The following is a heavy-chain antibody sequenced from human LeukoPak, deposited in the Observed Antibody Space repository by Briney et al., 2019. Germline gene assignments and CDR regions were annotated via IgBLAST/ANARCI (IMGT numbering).Heavy chain of an antibody. CDR2: INWNGGST. J-gene: IGHJ4*02. CDR3: ARSSHNNYWYFDY. Sequence: PGGSLRLSCAASGFIFDDYGMSWVRQAPGKGLGWVSGINWNGGSTSYADSVKGRFTISRDNAKNSLYLQMNSLRAEDTALYYCARSSHNNYWYFDYWGQGTLVTVSS. V-gene: IGHV3-20*04. D-gene: IGHD1-1*01. CDR1: GFIFDDYG.